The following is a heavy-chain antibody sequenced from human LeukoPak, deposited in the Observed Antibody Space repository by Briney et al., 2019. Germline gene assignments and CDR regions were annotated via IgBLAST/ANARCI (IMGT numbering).Heavy chain of an antibody. D-gene: IGHD3-9*01. J-gene: IGHJ4*02. CDR2: IYYSGST. Sequence: SETLSLTCTVSGLSISGSSYYWDWIRQPPGTGLEWIGSIYYSGSTFYTPSLKSRVTVSVDTSKNQFSLKLTSVTAADTAVYYCATLTGYYPDYWGQGILVTVSS. CDR1: GLSISGSSYY. V-gene: IGHV4-39*01. CDR3: ATLTGYYPDY.